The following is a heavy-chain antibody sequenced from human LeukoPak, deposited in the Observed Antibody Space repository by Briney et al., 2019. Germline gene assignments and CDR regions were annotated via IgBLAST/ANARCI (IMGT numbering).Heavy chain of an antibody. V-gene: IGHV3-30*18. CDR3: AKDYYDSSGYYPPYYYYYMDV. J-gene: IGHJ6*03. Sequence: GGSLRLSCAASGFTFSSYGMHWVRQAPGKGLEWVAVISYDGSNKYYADSVKGRFTISRDNSKNTLYLQMNSLRAEDTAVYYCAKDYYDSSGYYPPYYYYYMDVWGKGTTVTVSS. D-gene: IGHD3-22*01. CDR1: GFTFSSYG. CDR2: ISYDGSNK.